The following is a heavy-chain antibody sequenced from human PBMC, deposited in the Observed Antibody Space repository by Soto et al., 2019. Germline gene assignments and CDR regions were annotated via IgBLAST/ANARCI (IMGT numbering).Heavy chain of an antibody. CDR2: ISGSGDTT. D-gene: IGHD6-19*01. CDR3: AKAGMGQWLAPHYFDY. J-gene: IGHJ4*02. CDR1: GFTFSIYA. V-gene: IGHV3-23*01. Sequence: EVQLLESGGGLVQRGGSLRLSCAASGFTFSIYAMSWVRQAPGKGLEWVSAISGSGDTTYYADSVKGRFTISRDNSKNTLYLLMNSLRAEDTAVYYCAKAGMGQWLAPHYFDYWGQGTLVTVSS.